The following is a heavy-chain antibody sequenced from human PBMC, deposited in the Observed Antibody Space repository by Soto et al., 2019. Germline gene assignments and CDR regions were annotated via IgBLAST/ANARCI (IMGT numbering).Heavy chain of an antibody. CDR2: IYYSGST. CDR3: ARESVDTASLDP. D-gene: IGHD5-18*01. J-gene: IGHJ5*02. Sequence: SLTCTVSGGSISSGGYYWSWIRQHPGKGLEWIGYIYYSGSTYYNPSLKSRVTISVDTSKNQFSLKLSSVTAADTAVYYCARESVDTASLDPWGQGTLVTVSS. CDR1: GGSISSGGYY. V-gene: IGHV4-31*03.